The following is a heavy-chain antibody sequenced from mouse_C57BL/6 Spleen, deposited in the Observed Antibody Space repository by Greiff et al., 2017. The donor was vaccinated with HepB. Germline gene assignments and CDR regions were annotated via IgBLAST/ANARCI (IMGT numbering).Heavy chain of an antibody. J-gene: IGHJ2*01. D-gene: IGHD4-1*01. Sequence: VQLQQPGAELVRPGTSVKLSCKASGYTFTSYWMHWVKQRPGQGLEWIGVIDPSDSYTNYNQKFKGKATLTVDTSSSTAYMQLSSLTSEDSAVYYCARENWEDYWGQGTTLTVSS. V-gene: IGHV1-59*01. CDR3: ARENWEDY. CDR1: GYTFTSYW. CDR2: IDPSDSYT.